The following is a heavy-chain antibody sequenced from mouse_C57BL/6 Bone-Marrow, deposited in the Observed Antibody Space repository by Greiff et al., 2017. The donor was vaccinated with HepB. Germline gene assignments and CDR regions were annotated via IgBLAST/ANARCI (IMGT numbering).Heavy chain of an antibody. CDR3: ARFITTVVAPYWYFDV. J-gene: IGHJ1*03. D-gene: IGHD1-1*01. V-gene: IGHV14-3*01. CDR2: IDPANGNT. CDR1: GFNIKNTY. Sequence: VQLKESVAELVRPGASVKLSCTASGFNIKNTYMHWVKQRPKQGLEWIGRIDPANGNTKYAPKFQGKATITADTSSNTAYLQLSSLTSEDTAIYYCARFITTVVAPYWYFDVWGTGTTVTVSS.